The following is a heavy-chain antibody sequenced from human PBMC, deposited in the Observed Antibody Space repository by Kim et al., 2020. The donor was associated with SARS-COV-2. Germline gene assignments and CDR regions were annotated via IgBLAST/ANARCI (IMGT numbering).Heavy chain of an antibody. CDR2: IYYSGST. CDR3: ARRYIVADY. D-gene: IGHD5-12*01. CDR1: GGSISSSSYY. V-gene: IGHV4-39*01. J-gene: IGHJ4*02. Sequence: SETLSLTCTVSGGSISSSSYYWGWIRQPPGKGLEWIGSIYYSGSTYYNPSLKSRVTISVDTSKNQFSLKLSSVTAADTAVYYCARRYIVADYWGQGTLVTVSS.